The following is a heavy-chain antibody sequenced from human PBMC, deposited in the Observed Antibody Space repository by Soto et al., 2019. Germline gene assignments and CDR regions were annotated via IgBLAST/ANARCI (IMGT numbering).Heavy chain of an antibody. Sequence: ASVKVYCKASGYTNTSYGISRGRQDPGQGPEWMGWISAYNGNTNYAQKLQGRVTMTTDTSTSTAYMELRSLRSDDTAVYYCARDGSFWSGYPPGGMDVWGQGTTVTVSS. CDR1: GYTNTSYG. J-gene: IGHJ6*02. D-gene: IGHD3-3*01. CDR3: ARDGSFWSGYPPGGMDV. CDR2: ISAYNGNT. V-gene: IGHV1-18*04.